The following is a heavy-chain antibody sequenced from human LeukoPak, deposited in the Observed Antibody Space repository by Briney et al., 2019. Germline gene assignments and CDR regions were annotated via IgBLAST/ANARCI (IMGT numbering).Heavy chain of an antibody. CDR2: MNHGGST. CDR1: GYSISSGYY. V-gene: IGHV4-38-2*02. D-gene: IGHD3-10*01. Sequence: SETPSLTCTVSGYSISSGYYWGWIRQPPGKGLEWIGEMNHGGSTNYNPSLKSRVTISVDTSKNQFSLKLRSVTAADTAVYYCARRFGRKFGERFYYYHYMDVWGKGTTVTISS. CDR3: ARRFGRKFGERFYYYHYMDV. J-gene: IGHJ6*03.